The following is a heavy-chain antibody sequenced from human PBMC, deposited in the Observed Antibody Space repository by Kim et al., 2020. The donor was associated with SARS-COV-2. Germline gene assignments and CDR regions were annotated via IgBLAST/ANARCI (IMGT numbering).Heavy chain of an antibody. Sequence: PSLKSRVTNSIDTSKNHFSLQLSSVTAADTAVYYCARHHLSGYYRDPFGYWGQGTLVTVSS. V-gene: IGHV4-39*01. CDR3: ARHHLSGYYRDPFGY. J-gene: IGHJ4*02. D-gene: IGHD3-22*01.